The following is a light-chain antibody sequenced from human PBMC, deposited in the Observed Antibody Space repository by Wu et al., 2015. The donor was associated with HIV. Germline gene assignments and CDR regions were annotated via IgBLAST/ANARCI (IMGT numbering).Light chain of an antibody. J-gene: IGKJ1*01. Sequence: EIVLTQSPGTLSLSPGERATLSCRASQSVSTNYLAWYQHQPGQAPRLLIYGASSRASGIPDRLSGSGSGTDFTLTISRVEPEDFAVYYCQQYGISPWTFGQGTKVEIK. CDR1: QSVSTNY. CDR3: QQYGISPWT. V-gene: IGKV3-20*01. CDR2: GAS.